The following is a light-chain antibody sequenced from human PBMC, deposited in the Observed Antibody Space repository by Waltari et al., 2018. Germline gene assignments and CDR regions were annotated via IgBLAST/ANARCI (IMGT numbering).Light chain of an antibody. V-gene: IGKV3-11*01. Sequence: IVLTQSPATLSLSPGERATLSCRASQSVSSYLTWYQQKPGQAPRLLIYDASNRATGIPARFSGSGSGTDFTLTISSLEPEDFAVYYCQQRSNWPPLFTFGPGTKVDIK. CDR2: DAS. CDR3: QQRSNWPPLFT. CDR1: QSVSSY. J-gene: IGKJ3*01.